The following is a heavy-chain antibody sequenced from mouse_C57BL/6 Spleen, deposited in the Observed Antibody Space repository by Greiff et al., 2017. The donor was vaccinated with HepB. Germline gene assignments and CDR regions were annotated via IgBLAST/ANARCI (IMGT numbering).Heavy chain of an antibody. CDR1: GYTFTSYW. D-gene: IGHD1-1*01. J-gene: IGHJ3*01. V-gene: IGHV1-55*01. CDR2: IYPGSGST. CDR3: ARAWGDYYGSKFAY. Sequence: QVQLQQPGAELVKPGASVKMSCKASGYTFTSYWITWVKQRPGQGLERIGDIYPGSGSTNYNEKFKSKATLTVDTSSSTAYMQLSSLTSEDSAVYYCARAWGDYYGSKFAYWGQGTLVTVSA.